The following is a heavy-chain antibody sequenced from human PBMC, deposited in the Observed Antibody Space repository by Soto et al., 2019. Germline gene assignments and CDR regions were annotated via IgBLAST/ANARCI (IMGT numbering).Heavy chain of an antibody. CDR2: VYYSGNT. CDR1: GGSMTSYY. CDR3: ARVPPDSSTRFDY. Sequence: QVQLQESGPGLVKPSETLSLTCTVSGGSMTSYYWSWIRQPPGKGLEWIGYVYYSGNTNYNPSLKSRVAISVHTSKYQFSLKVRSVTAADTAVYYCARVPPDSSTRFDYWGQGTLVPVSS. D-gene: IGHD5-18*01. V-gene: IGHV4-59*01. J-gene: IGHJ4*02.